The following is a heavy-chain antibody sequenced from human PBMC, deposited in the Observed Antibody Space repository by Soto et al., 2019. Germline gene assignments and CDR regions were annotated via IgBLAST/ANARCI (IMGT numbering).Heavy chain of an antibody. V-gene: IGHV3-23*01. J-gene: IGHJ4*02. D-gene: IGHD3-22*01. CDR1: GFTFSSYA. CDR3: AKDDYYDSSGYYGGYYFDY. CDR2: ISGSGGST. Sequence: PGGSLRLSCAASGFTFSSYAMSWVRQAPGKGLEWVSAISGSGGSTYHADSVKGRFTISRDNSKNTLYLQMNSLRAEDTAVYYCAKDDYYDSSGYYGGYYFDYWGQGTLVTVS.